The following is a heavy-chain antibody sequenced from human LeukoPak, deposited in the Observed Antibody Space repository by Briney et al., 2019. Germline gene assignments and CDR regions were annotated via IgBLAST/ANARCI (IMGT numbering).Heavy chain of an antibody. D-gene: IGHD3-16*02. CDR3: ARDLPSYDYVWGSYRHDAFDI. V-gene: IGHV3-53*01. Sequence: GGSLRLSCAASGFTVSSNYMSWVRQAPGKGLEWVSVIYSGGSTYYAVSVKGRFTISRDNSKNTLYLQMNSLRAEDTAVYYCARDLPSYDYVWGSYRHDAFDIWGQGTMVTVSS. J-gene: IGHJ3*02. CDR1: GFTVSSNY. CDR2: IYSGGST.